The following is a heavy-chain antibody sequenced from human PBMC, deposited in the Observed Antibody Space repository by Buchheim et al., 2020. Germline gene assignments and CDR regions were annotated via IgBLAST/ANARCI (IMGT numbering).Heavy chain of an antibody. CDR3: AGDCGGDCYSAFDY. CDR1: GFTFSSYS. J-gene: IGHJ4*02. CDR2: ISSSSSTI. D-gene: IGHD2-21*02. V-gene: IGHV3-48*01. Sequence: EVQLVESGGGLVQPGGSLRLSCAASGFTFSSYSMNWVRQAPGKGLEWVSYISSSSSTIYYADSVKGRFTISRDNAKNSLYLQMNSLRAEDTAAYYCAGDCGGDCYSAFDYWGQGTL.